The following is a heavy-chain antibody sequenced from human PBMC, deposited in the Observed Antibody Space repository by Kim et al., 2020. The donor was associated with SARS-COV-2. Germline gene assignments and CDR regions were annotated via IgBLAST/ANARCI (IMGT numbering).Heavy chain of an antibody. CDR1: GFTFSGSA. CDR2: IRSKANSYAT. D-gene: IGHD3-3*02. V-gene: IGHV3-73*01. J-gene: IGHJ5*02. CDR3: TRHVDLMTISVDP. Sequence: GGSLRLSCAASGFTFSGSAMHWVRQASGKGLEWVGRIRSKANSYATAYAASVKGRFTISRDDSKNTAYLQMNSLKTEDTAVYYCTRHVDLMTISVDPWGQGTLVTVSS.